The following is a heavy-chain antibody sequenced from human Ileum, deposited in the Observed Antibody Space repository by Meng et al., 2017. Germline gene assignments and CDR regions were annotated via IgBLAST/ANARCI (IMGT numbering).Heavy chain of an antibody. V-gene: IGHV3-48*03. CDR1: GFIFSSFE. Sequence: SLKISCEVSGFIFSSFEMNWVRQAPGKGLEWISYISNGGGRTIYYADSVKGRFTISRDNGKNSLYLQMNTLRGDDTAIYYCAREAGDLRAFDIWGQGTMVTVSS. J-gene: IGHJ3*02. CDR3: AREAGDLRAFDI. D-gene: IGHD7-27*01. CDR2: ISNGGGRTI.